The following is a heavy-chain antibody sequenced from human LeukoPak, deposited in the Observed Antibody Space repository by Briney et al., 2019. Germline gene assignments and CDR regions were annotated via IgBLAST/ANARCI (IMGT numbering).Heavy chain of an antibody. CDR3: ARSGYVWGNYRLDY. J-gene: IGHJ4*02. V-gene: IGHV3-30-3*01. CDR1: GFTFSSYA. CDR2: ISYDGSNK. Sequence: GGSLRLSCAASGFTFSSYAMHWVRLAPGKGLEWVAVISYDGSNKYYADSVKGRFTISRDTSKNTLYLQMNSLRAEDTAVYYCARSGYVWGNYRLDYWGQGTLVTVSS. D-gene: IGHD3-16*02.